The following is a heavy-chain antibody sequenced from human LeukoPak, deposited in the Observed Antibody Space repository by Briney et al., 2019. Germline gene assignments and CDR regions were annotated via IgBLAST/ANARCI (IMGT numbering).Heavy chain of an antibody. V-gene: IGHV3-30-3*01. CDR2: ISYDGSNK. J-gene: IGHJ4*02. D-gene: IGHD6-13*01. CDR3: AVYSSSWSAFDY. Sequence: PGGSLRLSCAASGCTFSSYAMHWVRQAPGKGLEWVAVISYDGSNKYYADSVKGRFTISRDNSKNTLYLQMNSLRAEDTAVYYCAVYSSSWSAFDYWGQGTLVTVSS. CDR1: GCTFSSYA.